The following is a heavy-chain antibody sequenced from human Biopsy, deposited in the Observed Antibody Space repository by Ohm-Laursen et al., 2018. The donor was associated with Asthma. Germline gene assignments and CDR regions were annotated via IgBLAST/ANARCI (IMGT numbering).Heavy chain of an antibody. CDR3: ARHPYVDGSDNYYYRGNDYYLGMDV. CDR2: IIPIFGKA. V-gene: IGHV1-69*13. J-gene: IGHJ6*02. Sequence: VASVKVSCKASGGTFSSYSVSWVRQAPGQGLEWMGGIIPIFGKANYAQKFQGRVTITADESTSTAYMELSSLRSEDTAVYYCARHPYVDGSDNYYYRGNDYYLGMDVWGQGTTVTVSS. CDR1: GGTFSSYS. D-gene: IGHD3-10*01.